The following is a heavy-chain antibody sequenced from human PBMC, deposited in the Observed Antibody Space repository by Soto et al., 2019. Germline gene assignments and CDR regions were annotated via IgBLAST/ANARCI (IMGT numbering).Heavy chain of an antibody. D-gene: IGHD6-19*01. V-gene: IGHV4-59*01. CDR3: ARSVAVPGAHIDY. J-gene: IGHJ4*02. Sequence: PSETLSLTCSVSGVSISGSYWIWIRQSPGKGLEWLGYVYYTGSTNYSPSLRSRGSISVDTSKNEFSLRLSSVTAADTAVYFCARSVAVPGAHIDYWGQGTQVTVSS. CDR2: VYYTGST. CDR1: GVSISGSY.